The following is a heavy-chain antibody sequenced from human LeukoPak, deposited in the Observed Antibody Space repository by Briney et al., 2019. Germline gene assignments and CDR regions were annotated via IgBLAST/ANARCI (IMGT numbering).Heavy chain of an antibody. D-gene: IGHD1-7*01. V-gene: IGHV1-24*01. J-gene: IGHJ6*02. CDR3: ATAGTTKAPYSCGMDV. CDR2: FDPEDGET. CDR1: GYTLTELS. Sequence: ASVKVSCKVSGYTLTELSRHWVRQAPGKGLEWMGGFDPEDGETIYAQKFQGRVTMTEDTSTDTAYMELSSLRSEDTAVYYCATAGTTKAPYSCGMDVWGQGTTVTVSS.